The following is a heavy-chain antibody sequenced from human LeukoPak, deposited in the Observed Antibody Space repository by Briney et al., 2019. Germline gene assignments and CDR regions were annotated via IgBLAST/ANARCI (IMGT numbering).Heavy chain of an antibody. CDR3: ARGGFSSRPYYYYYGMGV. CDR2: INSDGSST. Sequence: TGGSLRLSCAASGFTFSSYWMHWVRQAPGKGLVWVSRINSDGSSTSYADSVKGRFTISRDNAKNTLYLQMNSLRAEDTAVYYCARGGFSSRPYYYYYGMGVWAQGTTVTVPS. D-gene: IGHD3-10*01. CDR1: GFTFSSYW. J-gene: IGHJ6*02. V-gene: IGHV3-74*01.